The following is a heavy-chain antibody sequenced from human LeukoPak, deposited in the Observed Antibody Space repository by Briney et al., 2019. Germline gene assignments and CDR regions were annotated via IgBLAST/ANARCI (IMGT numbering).Heavy chain of an antibody. CDR1: GGTFSSYA. D-gene: IGHD3-22*01. V-gene: IGHV1-69*06. Sequence: ASVKVSCKASGGTFSSYAFSWVRQAPGQGLEWMGGIIPIFGTANYAQKFQVRVTITADTSTSTAYMELSSLRSDDTAVYYCARDGHRRYYYESSDYRFDYWGQGTLVTVSS. CDR2: IIPIFGTA. CDR3: ARDGHRRYYYESSDYRFDY. J-gene: IGHJ4*02.